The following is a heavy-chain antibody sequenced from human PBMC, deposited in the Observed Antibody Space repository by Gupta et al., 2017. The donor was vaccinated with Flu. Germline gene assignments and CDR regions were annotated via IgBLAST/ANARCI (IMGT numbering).Heavy chain of an antibody. V-gene: IGHV3-33*01. CDR3: ARDLSGGTANFDH. D-gene: IGHD3-16*01. J-gene: IGHJ4*02. CDR2: IWYDGSYK. Sequence: RQAPGKGLEGVAVIWYDGSYKYYADSVKGRFTISRDNSKNTLYLQMNTLRAEDTAVYYCARDLSGGTANFDHWGQGTLVTVSS.